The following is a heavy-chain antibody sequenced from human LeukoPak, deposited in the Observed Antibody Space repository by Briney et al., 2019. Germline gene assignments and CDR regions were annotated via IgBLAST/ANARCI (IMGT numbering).Heavy chain of an antibody. CDR2: IYYSRST. J-gene: IGHJ4*02. CDR3: ARSITIFGVVNPRPYYFDY. CDR1: GGSISSYY. V-gene: IGHV4-59*01. Sequence: SETLSLTCTVSGGSISSYYWSWVRQPPGKGLEWIGCIYYSRSTNYNPSLKSRVTISVDTSKNQFSLKLSSVTAADTAVYYCARSITIFGVVNPRPYYFDYWGQGTLVTVSS. D-gene: IGHD3-3*01.